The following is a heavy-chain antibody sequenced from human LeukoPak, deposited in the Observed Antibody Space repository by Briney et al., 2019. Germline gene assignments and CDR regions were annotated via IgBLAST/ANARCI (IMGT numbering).Heavy chain of an antibody. V-gene: IGHV4-59*08. Sequence: PSETLSLTCTVSDGSISDYHWSWIRQPPGKGLEWIGYMYYTGSTHYNPSLKSRVSISVDTSKRQFSLKLRSVTAADTAVYYCARHLYCGGDCYSGRNHYYGLDVWGQGTTVTVSS. CDR3: ARHLYCGGDCYSGRNHYYGLDV. J-gene: IGHJ6*02. CDR2: MYYTGST. D-gene: IGHD2-21*02. CDR1: DGSISDYH.